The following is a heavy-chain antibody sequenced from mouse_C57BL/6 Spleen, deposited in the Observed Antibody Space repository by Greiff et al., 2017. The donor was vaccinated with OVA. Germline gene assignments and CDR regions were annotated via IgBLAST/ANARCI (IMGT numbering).Heavy chain of an antibody. Sequence: QVQLQQPGAELVKPGASVKLSCKASGYTFTSYWMQWVKQRPGQGLEWIGEIDPSDSYPNYTQKFKGKATLTVDTSSSTAYMQLSSLTSEDSAVYYCAREGGITTVVEGTYWGQGTLVTVSA. CDR1: GYTFTSYW. D-gene: IGHD1-1*01. CDR3: AREGGITTVVEGTY. V-gene: IGHV1-50*01. J-gene: IGHJ3*01. CDR2: IDPSDSYP.